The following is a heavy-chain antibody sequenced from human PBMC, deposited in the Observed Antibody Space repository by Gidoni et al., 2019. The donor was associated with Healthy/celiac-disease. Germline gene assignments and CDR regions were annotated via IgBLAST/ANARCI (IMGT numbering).Heavy chain of an antibody. CDR2: IAYDGSNK. V-gene: IGHV3-30-3*01. CDR3: ARGSTFVYDFWSGYYDY. J-gene: IGHJ4*02. CDR1: GFTFSSYA. D-gene: IGHD3-3*01. Sequence: QVQLVESGGGVVQPGRSLRLSCAASGFTFSSYAMHWVRQAPGTGLEWVAVIAYDGSNKYYADSVKGRFTISRDNSKNTLYLQRNSLRAEDTAVYYCARGSTFVYDFWSGYYDYWGQGTLVTVSS.